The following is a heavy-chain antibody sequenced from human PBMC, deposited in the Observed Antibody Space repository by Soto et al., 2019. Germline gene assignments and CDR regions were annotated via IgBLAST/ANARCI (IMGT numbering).Heavy chain of an antibody. J-gene: IGHJ4*02. D-gene: IGHD6-19*01. Sequence: TGGSLRLSCAASGFTFSTYAVHWVRQAPGKGLEWVSVISNDESKKYYADSVKGRFTISRDNSNNTVYLQMNSLRAEDTAVYYCARSIAVAGLDYWGPGTLVTVSS. CDR3: ARSIAVAGLDY. V-gene: IGHV3-30-3*01. CDR2: ISNDESKK. CDR1: GFTFSTYA.